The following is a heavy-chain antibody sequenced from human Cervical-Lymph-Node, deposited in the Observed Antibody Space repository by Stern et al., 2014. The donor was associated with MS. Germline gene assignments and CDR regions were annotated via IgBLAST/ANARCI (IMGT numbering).Heavy chain of an antibody. D-gene: IGHD1-14*01. Sequence: QVQLVQWGAGLLKPSETLSLTCAVYGGSFSGYYWSWIRQPPGKGLEWIGEINHSGSTNYNPSLKSRVTISVDTSKNQFSLKLSSVTAADTAVYYCARWRYTRFYYYGMDVWGQGTTVTVSS. CDR1: GGSFSGYY. CDR3: ARWRYTRFYYYGMDV. J-gene: IGHJ6*02. V-gene: IGHV4-34*01. CDR2: INHSGST.